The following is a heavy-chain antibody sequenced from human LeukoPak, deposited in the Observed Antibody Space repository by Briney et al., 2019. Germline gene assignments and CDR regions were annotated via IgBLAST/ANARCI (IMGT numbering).Heavy chain of an antibody. J-gene: IGHJ4*02. Sequence: GGSLRLSCVASGLTFTYSDFNWIRQAPGKGLEWLSTITSRSSNLYYADSVKGRFTTSRDDAKDSVYLQMENLRVEDTAIYYCARNFDSWGQGTLVTVSS. CDR2: ITSRSSNL. V-gene: IGHV3-69-1*02. CDR3: ARNFDS. CDR1: GLTFTYSD.